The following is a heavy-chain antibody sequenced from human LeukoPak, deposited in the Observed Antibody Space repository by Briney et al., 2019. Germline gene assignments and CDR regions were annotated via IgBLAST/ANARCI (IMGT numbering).Heavy chain of an antibody. CDR1: GFTFSSYA. J-gene: IGHJ3*02. Sequence: GGSLRLSCADSGFTFSSYAMRWVRQAPGKGLEWVSAISGSGGSTYYADSVKGRFTISRDNSKNTLYLQMNSLRAEDTAVYYCAKDHEWELLFPSLGALDIWGQRTMVTVSS. CDR2: ISGSGGST. CDR3: AKDHEWELLFPSLGALDI. D-gene: IGHD1-26*01. V-gene: IGHV3-23*01.